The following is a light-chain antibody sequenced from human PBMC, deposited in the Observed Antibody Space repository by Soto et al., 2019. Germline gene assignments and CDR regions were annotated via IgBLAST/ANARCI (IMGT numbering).Light chain of an antibody. CDR2: DAS. J-gene: IGKJ5*01. CDR1: QSVSSSY. CDR3: QQYGSSLLIT. Sequence: EIVLTQFPGTLSLSPGERATLSCRSSQSVSSSYLAWYQQKPGQAPRLLIYDASNRATGIPARFSGSGSGTDFTLTISRLEPEDFAVFYCQQYGSSLLITFGQGTRLEIK. V-gene: IGKV3-20*01.